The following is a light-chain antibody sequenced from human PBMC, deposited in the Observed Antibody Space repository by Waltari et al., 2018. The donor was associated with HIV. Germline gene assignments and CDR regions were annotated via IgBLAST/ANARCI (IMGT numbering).Light chain of an antibody. CDR2: RNN. V-gene: IGLV1-47*01. CDR1: SSNIGSNY. J-gene: IGLJ2*01. CDR3: AAWDGSLSVVI. Sequence: QSVLTQPPSASGPPGPRVTISCSGSSSNIGSNYVYWYQHLPGTAPKLLIYRNNQRPSGVPDRFSGSKSGTSASLAISGLRSEDEADYYCAAWDGSLSVVIFGGGTKLTVL.